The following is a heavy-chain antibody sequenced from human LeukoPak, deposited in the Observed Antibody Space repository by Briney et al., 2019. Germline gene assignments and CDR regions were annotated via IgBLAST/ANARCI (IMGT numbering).Heavy chain of an antibody. Sequence: PGGSLRLSCAASGFTFSSYEMNWVRQAPGKGLEWVSYISSSGSTIYYADSVKGRFTISRDNAKNSLYLQMNSLRAEDTAVYYCARRSYSPPALRGSVNYYMDVWGKGTTVTVSS. V-gene: IGHV3-48*03. D-gene: IGHD3-10*01. J-gene: IGHJ6*03. CDR3: ARRSYSPPALRGSVNYYMDV. CDR1: GFTFSSYE. CDR2: ISSSGSTI.